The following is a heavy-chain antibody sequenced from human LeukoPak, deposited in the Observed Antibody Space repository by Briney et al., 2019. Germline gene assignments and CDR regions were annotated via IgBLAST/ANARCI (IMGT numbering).Heavy chain of an antibody. Sequence: SETLSLTCTVSGGSISSSSYYWDWIRQPPGKGLEWIGSIYYSGSTYYNPSLKSRVTISVDTSKNQFSLKLSSVTAADTAVYYCARQKRYSGSYFDYWGQGTLVTVSS. CDR3: ARQKRYSGSYFDY. CDR2: IYYSGST. V-gene: IGHV4-39*01. CDR1: GGSISSSSYY. D-gene: IGHD1-26*01. J-gene: IGHJ4*02.